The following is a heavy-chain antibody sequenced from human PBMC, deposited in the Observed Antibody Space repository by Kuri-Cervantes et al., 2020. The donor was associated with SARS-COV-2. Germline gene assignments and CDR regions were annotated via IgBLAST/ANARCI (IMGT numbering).Heavy chain of an antibody. Sequence: GESLKISCAASGFTFSSYGMHWVRQAPGKGLEWVSSISSSSSYIYYADSVKGRFTISRDNAKNTLYLQMNSLRAEDTAVYYCAKDESAWEWYYYYYMDVWGKGTTVTVSS. J-gene: IGHJ6*03. CDR2: ISSSSSYI. D-gene: IGHD1-26*01. CDR1: GFTFSSYG. V-gene: IGHV3-21*01. CDR3: AKDESAWEWYYYYYMDV.